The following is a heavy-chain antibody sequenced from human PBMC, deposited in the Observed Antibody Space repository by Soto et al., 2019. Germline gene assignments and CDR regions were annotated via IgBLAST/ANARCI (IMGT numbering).Heavy chain of an antibody. J-gene: IGHJ4*02. CDR2: ISGRGGGT. CDR3: AKDGSLAAALSSDY. CDR1: GFTFSSYA. D-gene: IGHD6-13*01. Sequence: EVQLLESGGGLVQPGGSLRLSCAASGFTFSSYAMSCVRQAPGKGLEWVSAISGRGGGTYYADSVKGLCTISRDNSKNTLYLPMNSLRAEDTAVYYCAKDGSLAAALSSDYWGQGTLVTVSS. V-gene: IGHV3-23*01.